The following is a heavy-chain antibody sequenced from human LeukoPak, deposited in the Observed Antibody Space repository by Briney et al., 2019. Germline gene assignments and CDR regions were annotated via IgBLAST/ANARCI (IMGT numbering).Heavy chain of an antibody. CDR1: GGSFSGYY. V-gene: IGHV4-34*01. J-gene: IGHJ4*02. D-gene: IGHD3-9*01. CDR3: ARVDPYYDILTGYRRGTFDY. CDR2: INHSGST. Sequence: PSETLSLTRAVYGGSFSGYYWSWIRQPPGKGLEWIGEINHSGSTNYNPSLKSRVTISVDTSKNQFSLKLSSVTAADTAVYYCARVDPYYDILTGYRRGTFDYWDQGTLVTVSS.